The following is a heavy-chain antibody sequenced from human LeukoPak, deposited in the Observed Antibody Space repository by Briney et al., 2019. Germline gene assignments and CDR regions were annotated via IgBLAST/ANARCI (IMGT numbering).Heavy chain of an antibody. J-gene: IGHJ6*02. CDR3: ASGNCMDV. Sequence: GGSLRLSCVDSGFTFSTYWMSWVCQAPGRGLEWVANIKQDGSEKYYVDSVKGRFTISRDNAQNSLYLQMNSLGADDTAVYYYASGNCMDVWGQGTTVTVSS. V-gene: IGHV3-7*05. CDR2: IKQDGSEK. CDR1: GFTFSTYW. D-gene: IGHD1-7*01.